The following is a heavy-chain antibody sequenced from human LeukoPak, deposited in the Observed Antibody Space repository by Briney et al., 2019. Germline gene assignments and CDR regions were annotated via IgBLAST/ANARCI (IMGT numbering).Heavy chain of an antibody. J-gene: IGHJ6*03. D-gene: IGHD2-15*01. CDR2: ISQTGSIE. CDR1: GFTFPTYV. Sequence: PGRSLRLSCAASGFTFPTYVIHWVRQAPGKGLEWVAAISQTGSIETYADSVRGRFSISRDNSDSTVYLQMNSLKTEDTAVYYCARDRAVALPTYFYYMDVWGKGTTVIVSS. V-gene: IGHV3-30*03. CDR3: ARDRAVALPTYFYYMDV.